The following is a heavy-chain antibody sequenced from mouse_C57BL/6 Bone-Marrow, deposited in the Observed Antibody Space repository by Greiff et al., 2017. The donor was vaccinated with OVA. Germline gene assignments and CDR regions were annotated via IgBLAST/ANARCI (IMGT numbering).Heavy chain of an antibody. CDR1: GFSFNTYA. CDR2: ISSKSNNYAN. D-gene: IGHD1-1*01. Sequence: EVMLVEPGGGLVQPKGSLKLSCAASGFSFNTYAMNWVRQAPGKGLEWVARISSKSNNYANYYANSVKDRFTISRDDSESMLYLQMNNLKTEDTAMDYCVRQSGYYGGSFYAMDYWGQGTSVTVSS. J-gene: IGHJ4*01. CDR3: VRQSGYYGGSFYAMDY. V-gene: IGHV10-1*01.